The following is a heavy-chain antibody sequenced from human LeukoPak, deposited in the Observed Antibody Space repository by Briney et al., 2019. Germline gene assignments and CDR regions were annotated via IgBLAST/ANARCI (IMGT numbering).Heavy chain of an antibody. V-gene: IGHV3-30*18. CDR2: ISYDGSNN. CDR1: EFTFSSYG. J-gene: IGHJ4*02. Sequence: GRSLRLSCVASEFTFSSYGMHWVRQAPGKGLEWVASISYDGSNNYYADSVKGRFTISRDNSKNTLYLQMNSLRAEDTAVYYCAKDHFGNYGPKYFDYWGQGTLVTVSS. CDR3: AKDHFGNYGPKYFDY. D-gene: IGHD3-10*01.